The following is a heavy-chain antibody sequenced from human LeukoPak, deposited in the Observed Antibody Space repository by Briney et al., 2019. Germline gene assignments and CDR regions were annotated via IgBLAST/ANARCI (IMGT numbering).Heavy chain of an antibody. CDR3: ARGREIVVVPAANPYWYFDL. J-gene: IGHJ2*01. D-gene: IGHD2-2*01. V-gene: IGHV4-31*03. Sequence: PSETLSLTCTVSGGSISSGGYYWSWIRQHPGKGLEWIGYIYYSGSTYYNPSLKSRVTISVDTSKNQFSLKLSSVTAADTAVYYCARGREIVVVPAANPYWYFDLWGRGTLVIVSS. CDR2: IYYSGST. CDR1: GGSISSGGYY.